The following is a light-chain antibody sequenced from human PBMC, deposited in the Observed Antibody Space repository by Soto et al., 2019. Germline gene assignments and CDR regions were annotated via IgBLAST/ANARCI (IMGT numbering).Light chain of an antibody. CDR1: SSDVGGYNY. J-gene: IGLJ1*01. CDR2: EVS. Sequence: QSVLTQPASVSGSPGQSITISCTGTSSDVGGYNYVSWYQQHPGKAPKLMIYEVSNRASGVSNRFSGSKSGNTASLTISGLQAEDEADYYCSSYTSSTTPYVFGTGTKATVL. V-gene: IGLV2-14*01. CDR3: SSYTSSTTPYV.